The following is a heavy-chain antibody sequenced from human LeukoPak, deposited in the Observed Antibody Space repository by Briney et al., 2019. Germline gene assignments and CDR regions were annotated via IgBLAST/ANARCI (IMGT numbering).Heavy chain of an antibody. CDR2: INPNSGGT. Sequence: ASVKVSCKASGYTFTGYYMHWVRQAPGQGLEWMGWINPNSGGTNYAQKFQGRVTMTRDTSISTAYMELSRLRSDDTAVYYCARDQPPCSSTSCFYYYYYYGMDVWGQGTTVTVSS. CDR3: ARDQPPCSSTSCFYYYYYYGMDV. CDR1: GYTFTGYY. V-gene: IGHV1-2*02. D-gene: IGHD2-2*01. J-gene: IGHJ6*02.